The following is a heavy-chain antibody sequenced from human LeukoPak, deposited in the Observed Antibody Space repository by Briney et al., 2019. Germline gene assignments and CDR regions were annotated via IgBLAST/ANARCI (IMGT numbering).Heavy chain of an antibody. CDR2: ISNSVGST. CDR3: AKDVQSTS. Sequence: GWSLRLSCAASGFTFSSYAMSWVRQAPGKGLEWVALISNSVGSTYYADSVKGRFTISRDNSKNTLYLQMNSLRAEDTAVYYCAKDVQSTSWGQGTLVTVSS. D-gene: IGHD2-2*01. V-gene: IGHV3-23*01. J-gene: IGHJ4*02. CDR1: GFTFSSYA.